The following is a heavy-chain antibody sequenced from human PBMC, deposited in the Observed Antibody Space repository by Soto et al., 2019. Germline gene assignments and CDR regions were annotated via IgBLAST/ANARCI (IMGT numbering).Heavy chain of an antibody. D-gene: IGHD2-2*01. J-gene: IGHJ6*02. CDR3: RSSTSCYDESCVDV. Sequence: SETLSLTCTVSGGSISSGNYWAWIRQPPGRGLEWIGSLYHIGSTHYNTSLKSRVTISVDTSKNHFSLELSSVTAADTAIYYCRSSTSCYDESCVDVWGQGTMVTVSS. V-gene: IGHV4-38-2*02. CDR2: LYHIGST. CDR1: GGSISSGNY.